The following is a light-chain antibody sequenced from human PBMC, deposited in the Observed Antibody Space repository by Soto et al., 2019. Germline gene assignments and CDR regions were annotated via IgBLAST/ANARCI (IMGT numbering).Light chain of an antibody. CDR1: QSVSSN. Sequence: EIVMTQSPATLSVSPGERATLSCRASQSVSSNLAWYQQKPGQRPKRLIYVASTRATGIPARFGRSGAGRECSLTISSLQAEEYAVYYGQQYKVWPLTFGGGAKVEFK. V-gene: IGKV3-15*01. J-gene: IGKJ4*01. CDR3: QQYKVWPLT. CDR2: VAS.